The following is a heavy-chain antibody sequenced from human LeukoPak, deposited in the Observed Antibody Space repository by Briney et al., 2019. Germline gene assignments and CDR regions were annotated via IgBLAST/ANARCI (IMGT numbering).Heavy chain of an antibody. J-gene: IGHJ4*02. CDR2: ISSSGGDT. D-gene: IGHD4-23*01. CDR3: TSKNSGLNPFDL. V-gene: IGHV3-23*01. CDR1: GFTFSSSP. Sequence: GGSLRLSCAASGFTFSSSPMSWVRQAPGKGLEWVSGISSSGGDTAYADSVKGRFIISRDNSKNTLYLQMNSLRAEDTAIYYCTSKNSGLNPFDLWGQGTVVTVSS.